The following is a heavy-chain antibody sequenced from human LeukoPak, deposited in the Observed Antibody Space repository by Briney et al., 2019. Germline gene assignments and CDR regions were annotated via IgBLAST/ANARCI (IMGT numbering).Heavy chain of an antibody. CDR1: GGSISSYY. CDR2: IYTSGST. CDR3: ARGVGDSSYNWFDP. V-gene: IGHV4-4*07. D-gene: IGHD3-22*01. J-gene: IGHJ5*02. Sequence: SETLSLTCTVSGGSISSYYWSWIRQPAGKGLEWIGRIYTSGSTNYNPSLKSRVTMSVDTSKDQFSLKLSSVAAADTAVYYCARGVGDSSYNWFDPWGQGTLVTVSP.